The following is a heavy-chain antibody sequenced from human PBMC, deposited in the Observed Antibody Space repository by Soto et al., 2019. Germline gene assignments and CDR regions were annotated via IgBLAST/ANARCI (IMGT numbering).Heavy chain of an antibody. D-gene: IGHD3-16*01. CDR2: ISGSGGST. J-gene: IGHJ4*02. CDR3: AKGRAARGPGLYYFDY. Sequence: PGGSLRLSCAASGFTFSSYAMSWVRQAPGKGLEWVSAISGSGGSTYYADSVKGRFTISRDNSKHTLYLQMNSLRAEDTAVYYCAKGRAARGPGLYYFDYGGQGALVTVSS. CDR1: GFTFSSYA. V-gene: IGHV3-23*01.